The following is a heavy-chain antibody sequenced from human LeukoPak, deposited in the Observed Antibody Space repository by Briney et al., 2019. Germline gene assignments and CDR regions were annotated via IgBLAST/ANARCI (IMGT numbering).Heavy chain of an antibody. Sequence: ASVKVSCKASGYTFTGYYMHWVRQAPGQGLEWMGWINPNSGGTNYAQKFQGRVTMTRDTSISTAYMELSRLRSDDTAVYYCARDISNNNPFNWFDPWGQGTLVTVSS. CDR1: GYTFTGYY. CDR3: ARDISNNNPFNWFDP. D-gene: IGHD1-14*01. CDR2: INPNSGGT. V-gene: IGHV1-2*02. J-gene: IGHJ5*02.